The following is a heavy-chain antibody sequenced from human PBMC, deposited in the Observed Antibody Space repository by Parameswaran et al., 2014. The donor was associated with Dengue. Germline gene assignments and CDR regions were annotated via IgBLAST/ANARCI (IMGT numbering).Heavy chain of an antibody. D-gene: IGHD2-8*01. J-gene: IGHJ4*02. CDR2: INTNTGNP. V-gene: IGHV7-4-1*02. CDR3: ASGSFWTVRDCTNGVCSQLGFDY. Sequence: WVRQAPGQGLEWMGWINTNTGNPTYAQGFTGRFVFSLDTSVSTAYLQISSLKAEDTAVYYCASGSFWTVRDCTNGVCSQLGFDYWGQGTLVTVSS.